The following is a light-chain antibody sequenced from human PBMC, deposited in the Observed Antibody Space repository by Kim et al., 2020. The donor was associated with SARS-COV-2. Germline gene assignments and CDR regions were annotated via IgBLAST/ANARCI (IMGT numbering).Light chain of an antibody. Sequence: VVLTQSPGTLSLSPGKTATLSCRASQSVATNHLAWYQKKHGQAPRLLISGASTRATGVPDRFSGSGSGTDYTLTISRLEPEDFAVYYCQQYGSSTGMYTFGQGTKLEI. CDR3: QQYGSSTGMYT. V-gene: IGKV3-20*01. CDR2: GAS. J-gene: IGKJ2*01. CDR1: QSVATNH.